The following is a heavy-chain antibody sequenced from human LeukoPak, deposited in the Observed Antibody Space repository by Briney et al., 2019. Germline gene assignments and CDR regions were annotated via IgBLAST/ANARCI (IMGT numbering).Heavy chain of an antibody. CDR1: GYTFTHYY. V-gene: IGHV1-46*01. CDR2: ISPSGGST. J-gene: IGHJ4*02. CDR3: ARSPYTYGSLFYLDY. D-gene: IGHD5-18*01. Sequence: ASVKVSCKASGYTFTHYYIHWVRQAPAQGLEWMGIISPSGGSTNYAQKFQGRVTLTRDTSTSTVYMELSSLRSEDTAVYYCARSPYTYGSLFYLDYWGQGTPVTAST.